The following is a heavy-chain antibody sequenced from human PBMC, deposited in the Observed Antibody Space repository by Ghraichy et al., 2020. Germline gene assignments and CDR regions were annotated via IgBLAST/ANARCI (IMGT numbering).Heavy chain of an antibody. V-gene: IGHV3-23*01. J-gene: IGHJ4*02. D-gene: IGHD3-10*01. CDR1: GFTFKNYA. CDR3: AKAPVASGSYYKSDY. CDR2: VTASGGVT. Sequence: LSLTCVGSGFTFKNYAMNWVRQAPGKGLEWVSGVTASGGVTHYADSVKGRFAISRDNSKNTLYLQMNGLRVDDTALYYCAKAPVASGSYYKSDYWGQGTLVTVSS.